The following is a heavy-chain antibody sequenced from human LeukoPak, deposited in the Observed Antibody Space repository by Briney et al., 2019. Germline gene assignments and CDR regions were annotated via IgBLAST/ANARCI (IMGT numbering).Heavy chain of an antibody. J-gene: IGHJ6*02. CDR3: ASAQLAARTQENYYYYGMDV. CDR1: GGSISSYY. D-gene: IGHD6-6*01. CDR2: IYYSGST. V-gene: IGHV4-59*01. Sequence: SETLSLTCTVSGGSISSYYWSWIRQPPGKGLEWIGYIYYSGSTNYNPSLKSRVTISVDTSKNQFSLKLSSVTAADTAVYYCASAQLAARTQENYYYYGMDVWGQGTLVTVSS.